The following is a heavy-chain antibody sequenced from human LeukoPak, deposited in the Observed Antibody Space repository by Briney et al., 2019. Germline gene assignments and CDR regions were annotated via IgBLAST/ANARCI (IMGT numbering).Heavy chain of an antibody. J-gene: IGHJ4*02. CDR1: GGSISSTSYY. V-gene: IGHV4-39*07. CDR3: ARGVSGYEIDY. Sequence: SETLSLTCTVSGGSISSTSYYWGWIRQPPGKGLEWIGSIYYSGNTYYNPSLKSRVTISVDKSKNQFSLKLSSVTAADTAVYYCARGVSGYEIDYWGQGTLVTVSS. D-gene: IGHD5-12*01. CDR2: IYYSGNT.